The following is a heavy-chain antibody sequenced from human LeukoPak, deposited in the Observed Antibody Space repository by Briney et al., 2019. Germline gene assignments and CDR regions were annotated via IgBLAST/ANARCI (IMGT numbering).Heavy chain of an antibody. Sequence: PSETLSLTCTVSGGSISSSSYYWGWIRQPPGKGLEWIGSIYYSGSTYYNPSLKSRVTISVDTSKNQFSLKLSSVTAADTAVYYCARLPLPRGPAAMYYYYGMDVWGKGTTVTVSS. CDR3: ARLPLPRGPAAMYYYYGMDV. D-gene: IGHD2-2*01. J-gene: IGHJ6*04. V-gene: IGHV4-39*01. CDR2: IYYSGST. CDR1: GGSISSSSYY.